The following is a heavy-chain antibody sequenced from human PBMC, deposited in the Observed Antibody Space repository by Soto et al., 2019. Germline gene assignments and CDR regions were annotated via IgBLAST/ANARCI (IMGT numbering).Heavy chain of an antibody. J-gene: IGHJ4*02. CDR3: ANDFWSEEWSY. CDR2: ISYDGSNK. CDR1: GFTFSSYG. V-gene: IGHV3-30*18. Sequence: PGGSLRLSCAASGFTFSSYGMHWVRQAPGKGLEWVAVISYDGSNKYYADSVKGRFTISRDNSKNTLYLQMNSLRAEDTAVYYCANDFWSEEWSYWGQGTLVTVSS. D-gene: IGHD3-3*01.